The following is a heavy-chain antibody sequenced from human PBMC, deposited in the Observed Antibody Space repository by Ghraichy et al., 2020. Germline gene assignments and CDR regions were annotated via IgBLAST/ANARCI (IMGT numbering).Heavy chain of an antibody. CDR3: ARHAAPNYYDPSGYYYVRYAFDI. CDR1: GFTFSSYE. CDR2: ISSSGTTI. D-gene: IGHD3-22*01. Sequence: GGSLRLSCAASGFTFSSYEMNWVRQAPGKGLEWVSYISSSGTTIYSADSVKGRFTISRDNSKNSLYLQMNSLRAEDTAVYYCARHAAPNYYDPSGYYYVRYAFDIWGQGTMVTVSS. J-gene: IGHJ3*02. V-gene: IGHV3-48*03.